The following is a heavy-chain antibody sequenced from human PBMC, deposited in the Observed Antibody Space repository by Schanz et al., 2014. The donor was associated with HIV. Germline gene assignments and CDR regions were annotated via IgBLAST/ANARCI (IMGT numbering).Heavy chain of an antibody. CDR2: MNQDGSRK. V-gene: IGHV3-7*01. Sequence: VQLVESGGGVVQPGRSLRLSCAASGFTFSSYWMTWVRQAPGKGLEMVANMNQDGSRKYYVDSVKGRFTISRDNAKNSLYLQMNSLRAEDTAVYYCARDNHYSYGMDVWGQGTTVTVSS. CDR3: ARDNHYSYGMDV. CDR1: GFTFSSYW. J-gene: IGHJ6*02.